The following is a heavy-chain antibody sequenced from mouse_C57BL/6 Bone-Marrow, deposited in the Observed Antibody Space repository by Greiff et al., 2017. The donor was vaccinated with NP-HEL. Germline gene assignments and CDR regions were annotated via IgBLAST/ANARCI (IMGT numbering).Heavy chain of an antibody. D-gene: IGHD2-2*01. Sequence: QVHVKQSGAELVKPGASVKMSCKASGYTFTSYWITWVKQRPGQGLEWIGDIYPGSGSTNYNEKFKSKATLTVDTSSSTAYMQLSSLTSEDSAVYYCASYGYSFAYWGQGTLVTVSA. V-gene: IGHV1-55*01. CDR1: GYTFTSYW. CDR3: ASYGYSFAY. J-gene: IGHJ3*01. CDR2: IYPGSGST.